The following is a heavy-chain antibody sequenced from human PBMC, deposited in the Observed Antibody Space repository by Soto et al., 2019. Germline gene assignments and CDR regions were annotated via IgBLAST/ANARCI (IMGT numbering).Heavy chain of an antibody. J-gene: IGHJ4*02. CDR1: GGSFSGYY. D-gene: IGHD5-12*01. V-gene: IGHV4-34*01. CDR2: INHSGST. CDR3: ARGRDGYNEYYFDY. Sequence: PSETLSLTCAVYGGSFSGYYWSWIRQPPGKGLEWIGEINHSGSTNYNPSLKSRVTISVDTSKNQFSLKLSSVTAADTAVYYCARGRDGYNEYYFDYWGQGTLVTVSS.